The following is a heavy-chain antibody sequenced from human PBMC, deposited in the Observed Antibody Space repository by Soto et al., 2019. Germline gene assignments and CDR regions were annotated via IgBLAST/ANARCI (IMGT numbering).Heavy chain of an antibody. CDR2: VSWNSGFT. CDR3: VKGGSAPVAMLDAFDI. J-gene: IGHJ3*02. V-gene: IGHV3-9*01. D-gene: IGHD2-2*01. Sequence: EVQLVESGGGLVQPGRSLRLSCAASGFTIDDYAMHWVRQPPGKGLEWVSGVSWNSGFTGYADSVKGRFTISRDNAKSSLYLQTNSLGAEDTALYYCVKGGSAPVAMLDAFDIWGQGTMVTVSS. CDR1: GFTIDDYA.